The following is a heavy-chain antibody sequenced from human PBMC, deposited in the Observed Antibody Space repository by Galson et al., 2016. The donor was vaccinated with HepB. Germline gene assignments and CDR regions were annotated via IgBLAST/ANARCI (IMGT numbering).Heavy chain of an antibody. Sequence: SLRLSCAASGFTFSSYAMNWVRQAPGKGLEWVSSISDGGSVTYYADSVKGRFTISRDDSKKVLYLQMKTLRAEDAAVYYCARFVSGWPRYSDYWGRGTLVTVSS. V-gene: IGHV3-23*01. CDR3: ARFVSGWPRYSDY. CDR2: ISDGGSVT. D-gene: IGHD6-19*01. CDR1: GFTFSSYA. J-gene: IGHJ4*02.